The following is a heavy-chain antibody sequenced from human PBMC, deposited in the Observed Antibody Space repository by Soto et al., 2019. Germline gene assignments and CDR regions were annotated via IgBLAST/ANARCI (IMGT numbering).Heavy chain of an antibody. CDR2: SRSRADNYAT. V-gene: IGHV3-72*01. J-gene: IGHJ4*02. D-gene: IGHD3-10*01. CDR1: GITFSDHD. CDR3: VLWVRGLINY. Sequence: EVQLVESGGGLVQPGGSLRLSCETSGITFSDHDMDWVRQAPGKGLEWLGRSRSRADNYATDYAASVRGRFTFSRDDSKSSLSLQMRSLKTGDTAMYYCVLWVRGLINYWGQGTLVTVSS.